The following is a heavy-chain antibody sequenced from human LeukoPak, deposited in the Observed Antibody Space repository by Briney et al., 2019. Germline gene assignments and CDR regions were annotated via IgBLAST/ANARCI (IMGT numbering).Heavy chain of an antibody. V-gene: IGHV1-69*04. J-gene: IGHJ4*02. D-gene: IGHD6-19*01. CDR3: ARDVEVAGLRGFDY. CDR2: IIPILGIA. CDR1: GGTLSSYT. Sequence: ASVKVSCKASGGTLSSYTISWVRQAPGQGLEWMGRIIPILGIANYAQKFQGRVTITADKSTSTAYMVLSSLRSEDTAVYYCARDVEVAGLRGFDYWGQGTLVTVSS.